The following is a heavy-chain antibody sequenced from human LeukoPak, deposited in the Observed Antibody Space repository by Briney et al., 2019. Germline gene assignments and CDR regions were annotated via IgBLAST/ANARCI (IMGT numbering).Heavy chain of an antibody. CDR2: INPNSGGT. Sequence: ASVTVSCKASGYTFTGYYMHWVRQAPGQGLEWMGWINPNSGGTNYAQKFQGRVTMTRDTSISTAYMELSRLRSDDTAVYYCARVLIYDYVWGSYRSTDAFDIWGQGTMVTVSS. CDR1: GYTFTGYY. CDR3: ARVLIYDYVWGSYRSTDAFDI. D-gene: IGHD3-16*02. J-gene: IGHJ3*02. V-gene: IGHV1-2*02.